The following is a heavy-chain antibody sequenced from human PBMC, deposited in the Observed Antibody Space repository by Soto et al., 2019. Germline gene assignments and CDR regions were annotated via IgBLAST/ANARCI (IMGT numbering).Heavy chain of an antibody. CDR2: ISGSGGST. J-gene: IGHJ6*02. V-gene: IGHV3-23*01. CDR1: GFTFSSYA. CDR3: AKDDTPNPYYSYGMDV. Sequence: EVQLLESGGGLVQPGGSLRLSCAASGFTFSSYAMSWVRKAPGKGLEWVSAISGSGGSTYYADSVKGRFTISSDNSKNTLYLQMNSLRAEDTAVYYCAKDDTPNPYYSYGMDVGGQGTTVTFSS.